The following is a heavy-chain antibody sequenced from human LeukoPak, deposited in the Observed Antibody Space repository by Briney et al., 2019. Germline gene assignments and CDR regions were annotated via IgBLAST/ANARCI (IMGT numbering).Heavy chain of an antibody. D-gene: IGHD2-21*02. CDR2: ISSSGNT. V-gene: IGHV4-59*01. Sequence: SETLSLTCTVSGAPISGYFWSWIRQPPGKGLEWIGYISSSGNTNYNPSLKSRVTISVDTSKNRFSLKLSSVTAADTAVYYCARSCGGDCYSKGDYWGQGTLVTVSS. CDR1: GAPISGYF. CDR3: ARSCGGDCYSKGDY. J-gene: IGHJ4*02.